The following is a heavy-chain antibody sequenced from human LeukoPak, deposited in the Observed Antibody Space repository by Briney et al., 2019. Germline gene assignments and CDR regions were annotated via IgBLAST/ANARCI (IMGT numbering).Heavy chain of an antibody. J-gene: IGHJ4*02. CDR3: AREVGSCSYY. CDR2: IDPSDSYT. CDR1: GYSFTNYW. D-gene: IGHD2-15*01. Sequence: GESLRISCKGSGYSFTNYWISWVRQMPGKGLEWMGRIDPSDSYTNYSPSFQGHVTISADKSISTAYLQWRSLKASDTAMYYCAREVGSCSYYWGQGTLVTVSS. V-gene: IGHV5-10-1*01.